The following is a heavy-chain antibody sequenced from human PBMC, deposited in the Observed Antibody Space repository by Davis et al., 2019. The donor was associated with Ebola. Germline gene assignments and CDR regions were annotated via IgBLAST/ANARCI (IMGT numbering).Heavy chain of an antibody. CDR1: GYNFRDYW. Sequence: GESLKISCYGSGYNFRDYWIVWVRQMPGKGLEWMGNIYPGDSDARYSPSFQGQVTLSADKSFATAYLQWRSLKASDTAMYYCARQASLYGSSDYWGQGTLVTVSS. V-gene: IGHV5-51*01. D-gene: IGHD3-22*01. J-gene: IGHJ4*02. CDR3: ARQASLYGSSDY. CDR2: IYPGDSDA.